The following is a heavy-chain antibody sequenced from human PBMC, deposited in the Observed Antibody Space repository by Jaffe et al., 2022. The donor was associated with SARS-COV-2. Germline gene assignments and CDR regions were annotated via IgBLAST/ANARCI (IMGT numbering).Heavy chain of an antibody. D-gene: IGHD3-16*01. CDR1: GFTFSSSG. Sequence: QVQLVESGGGVVQPGRSLRLSCAASGFTFSSSGVHWVRQAPGKGLEWVAVISYDGSDKYYADSVKGRFTISRDTSKNTLYLQMNSLRAEDTAVYYCAKSGGNYALFYYGMDVWGQGTTVTVS. CDR3: AKSGGNYALFYYGMDV. CDR2: ISYDGSDK. J-gene: IGHJ6*02. V-gene: IGHV3-30*18.